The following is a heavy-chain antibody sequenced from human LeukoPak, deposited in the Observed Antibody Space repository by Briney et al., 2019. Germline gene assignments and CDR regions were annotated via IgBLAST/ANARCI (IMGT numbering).Heavy chain of an antibody. D-gene: IGHD6-13*01. V-gene: IGHV3-23*01. CDR3: AKDIGSFPYYFDY. CDR2: ISGSGGST. CDR1: GFTFSSYA. Sequence: GGSLRLSCAASGFTFSSYAMSWVRQAPGKGLEWVSAISGSGGSTYYADSVKGRFTISRDNSKNTLYLQMSSLRAEDTAVYYCAKDIGSFPYYFDYWGQGTLVTVSS. J-gene: IGHJ4*02.